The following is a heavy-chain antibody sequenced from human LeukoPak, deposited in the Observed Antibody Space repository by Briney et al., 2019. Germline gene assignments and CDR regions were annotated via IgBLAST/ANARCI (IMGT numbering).Heavy chain of an antibody. V-gene: IGHV3-33*01. CDR2: IWYDGSKK. D-gene: IGHD5-18*01. Sequence: GGSLRLSCAASGFIFNNYGMHWVRQAPGKGLEWVAVIWYDGSKKYYADSVKGRFIISRDNSKNTLYLQMNSLRVEDTAVYYCARDPEYNYKHFDYWGQGTLVTVSS. J-gene: IGHJ4*02. CDR1: GFIFNNYG. CDR3: ARDPEYNYKHFDY.